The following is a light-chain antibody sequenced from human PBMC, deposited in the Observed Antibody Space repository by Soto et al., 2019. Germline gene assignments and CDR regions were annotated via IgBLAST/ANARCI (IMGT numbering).Light chain of an antibody. Sequence: QPVRAQPASGSGSPGQPITISCTGTSSDVGAYNSVSWYQQHPHKAPQVIIYKGTQRPSGVSNRFSGSTSGNAASLTISGLQADDEADYFCCSSAPESTYVFGSGTKVTVL. V-gene: IGLV2-23*01. CDR2: KGT. CDR1: SSDVGAYNS. J-gene: IGLJ1*01. CDR3: CSSAPESTYV.